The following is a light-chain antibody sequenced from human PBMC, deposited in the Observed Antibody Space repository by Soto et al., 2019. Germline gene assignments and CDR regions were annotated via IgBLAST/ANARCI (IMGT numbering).Light chain of an antibody. V-gene: IGKV3-20*01. J-gene: IGKJ4*01. CDR3: QQFGSSPVT. Sequence: EIVLTQSPGTLSLSPGERATLSCRASQSLSGNSLAWYQQKPGQAPRPLIYGVSIRATGIPDRFSGRGSGTDFTLTISRLEPEDFAVYFCQQFGSSPVTFGGGTRVEIK. CDR2: GVS. CDR1: QSLSGNS.